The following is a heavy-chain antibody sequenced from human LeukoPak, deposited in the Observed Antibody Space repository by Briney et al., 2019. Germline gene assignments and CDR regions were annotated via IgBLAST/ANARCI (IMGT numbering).Heavy chain of an antibody. CDR3: ARSWSSRWFGELS. V-gene: IGHV6-1*01. CDR2: TYYRSKWYN. Sequence: SQTLSLTCALSGDIFSSNSAAWNWIRQSPSRGLEWLGRTYYRSKWYNDYAVSVKSRITINPDTSKNQFSLQLNSVTPEDTAVYYCARSWSSRWFGELSWGQGTLVTVSS. D-gene: IGHD3-10*01. J-gene: IGHJ5*02. CDR1: GDIFSSNSAA.